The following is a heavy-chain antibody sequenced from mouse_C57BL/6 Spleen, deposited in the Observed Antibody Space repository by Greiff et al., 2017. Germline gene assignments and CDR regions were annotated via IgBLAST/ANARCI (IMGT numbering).Heavy chain of an antibody. Sequence: VKLQESGTELVKPGASVKLSCKASGYTFTSYWMHWVKQRPGQGLEWIGNINPSNGGTTYNEKFKSKATLTVDKSSSTAYMQLSSLTSEDSAVYYCARITTVVASDWYFDVWGTGTTVTVSS. CDR3: ARITTVVASDWYFDV. CDR2: INPSNGGT. J-gene: IGHJ1*03. CDR1: GYTFTSYW. V-gene: IGHV1-53*01. D-gene: IGHD1-1*01.